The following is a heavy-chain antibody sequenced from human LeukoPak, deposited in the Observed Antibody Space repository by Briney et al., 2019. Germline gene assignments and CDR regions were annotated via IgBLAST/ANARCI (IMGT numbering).Heavy chain of an antibody. D-gene: IGHD2-2*01. Sequence: GASVKVSCKASGYTFTGYYMHWVRQAPGQGLEWMGWINPNSGGTNYAQKSQGRVTMTRDTSISTAYMELSRLRSDDTAVYYCARACSSTSCYGFDAFDIWGQGTMVTVSS. V-gene: IGHV1-2*02. CDR1: GYTFTGYY. CDR2: INPNSGGT. J-gene: IGHJ3*02. CDR3: ARACSSTSCYGFDAFDI.